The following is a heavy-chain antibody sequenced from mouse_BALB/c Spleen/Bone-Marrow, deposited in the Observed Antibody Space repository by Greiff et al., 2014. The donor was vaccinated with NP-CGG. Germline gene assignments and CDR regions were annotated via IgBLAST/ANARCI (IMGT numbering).Heavy chain of an antibody. V-gene: IGHV1-14*01. Sequence: VQLQQSGPELVKPGASVKMSCKASGYTFTGYVMHWVKQKPGQGLEWIGYINPYSDGTKYNEKFKGKATLTSDKSSSIAYMELSSLTSEDSAVYYCAREGGLRRGDYYVMDYWGQGTSVTVSS. CDR1: GYTFTGYV. CDR3: AREGGLRRGDYYVMDY. J-gene: IGHJ4*01. CDR2: INPYSDGT. D-gene: IGHD2-4*01.